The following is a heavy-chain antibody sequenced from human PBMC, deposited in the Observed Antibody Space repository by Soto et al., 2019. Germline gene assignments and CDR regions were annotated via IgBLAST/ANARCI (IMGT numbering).Heavy chain of an antibody. Sequence: QVQLVQSGAEVKKPGSSVKVSCKASGGTFSSYTISWVRQAPGQGLEWMGRIIPSLGIANYAQKFQGRVTITADKSTSTAYMELSSLRSEDTAVYYCASGDVVVPAASLLYYYYYYMDVWGKGTTVTVSS. J-gene: IGHJ6*03. CDR1: GGTFSSYT. D-gene: IGHD2-2*01. CDR3: ASGDVVVPAASLLYYYYYYMDV. CDR2: IIPSLGIA. V-gene: IGHV1-69*02.